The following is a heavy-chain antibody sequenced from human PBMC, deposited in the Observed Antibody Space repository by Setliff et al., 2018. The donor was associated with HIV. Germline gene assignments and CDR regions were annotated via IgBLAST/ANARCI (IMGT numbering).Heavy chain of an antibody. CDR3: ARAPTGGSLRLS. V-gene: IGHV4-61*09. D-gene: IGHD7-27*01. J-gene: IGHJ5*01. Sequence: SETLSLTCTVSGGSISSGSYYWSWIRQSAGKALEWIGQIYTSGSTNYNPSLKSRVTISVDRSKHQFSLRLTSVTAADTAVYYCARAPTGGSLRLSWG. CDR2: IYTSGST. CDR1: GGSISSGSYY.